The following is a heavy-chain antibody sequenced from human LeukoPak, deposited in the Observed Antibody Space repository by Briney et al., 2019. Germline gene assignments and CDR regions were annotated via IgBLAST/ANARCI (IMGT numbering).Heavy chain of an antibody. Sequence: SGTLSLTCAVSGGSISSSNWWSWVRQPPGKGLEWIGSIYYSGSTYYNPSLKSRVTISVDTSKNQFSLELRSVTAADTAVYYCARGDCSSTSCSFDYWGQGTLVTVSS. D-gene: IGHD2-2*01. CDR2: IYYSGST. CDR3: ARGDCSSTSCSFDY. J-gene: IGHJ4*02. V-gene: IGHV4-4*02. CDR1: GGSISSSNW.